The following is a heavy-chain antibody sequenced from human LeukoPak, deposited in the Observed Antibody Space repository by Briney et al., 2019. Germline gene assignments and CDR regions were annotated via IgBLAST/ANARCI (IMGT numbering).Heavy chain of an antibody. CDR2: IFHSGTT. Sequence: SETLSLTCTVSGDSINSGGYYWSWIRQPPGKGLEWIGYIFHSGTTYYNPSLESRVAISVETSKNHFSLSLTSVTAADTAMYYCARVAGDYGDFFDYWGQGTLVTVSS. CDR1: GDSINSGGYY. CDR3: ARVAGDYGDFFDY. V-gene: IGHV4-30-2*05. D-gene: IGHD4-17*01. J-gene: IGHJ4*02.